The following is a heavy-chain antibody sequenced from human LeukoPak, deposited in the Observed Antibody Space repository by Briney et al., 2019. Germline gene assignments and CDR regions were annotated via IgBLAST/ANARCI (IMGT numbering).Heavy chain of an antibody. Sequence: SETLSLTCTVSGGSISSGSYYWSWIRQPAGKGLEWIGRIYTSGSTNYNPSLKSRVTISVDTSKNQFSLKLSSVTAADTAVYYCARDLIIWSGYYTDYWGQGTLVTVSS. CDR2: IYTSGST. D-gene: IGHD3-3*01. CDR3: ARDLIIWSGYYTDY. V-gene: IGHV4-61*02. J-gene: IGHJ4*02. CDR1: GGSISSGSYY.